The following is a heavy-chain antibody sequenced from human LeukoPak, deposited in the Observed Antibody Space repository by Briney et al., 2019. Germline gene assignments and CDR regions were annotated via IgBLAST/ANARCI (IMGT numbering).Heavy chain of an antibody. V-gene: IGHV4-59*08. CDR1: GGSISSYY. Sequence: SETLSLTCTVSGGSISSYYWSWIRQPPGKGLEWIGYIYYSGSTNYNPSLKSRVTISVYTSKNQFSLKLSSVTAADTAVYYCARQSAYMSGMDVWGQGTTVTVSS. CDR3: ARQSAYMSGMDV. CDR2: IYYSGST. J-gene: IGHJ6*02. D-gene: IGHD2-2*02.